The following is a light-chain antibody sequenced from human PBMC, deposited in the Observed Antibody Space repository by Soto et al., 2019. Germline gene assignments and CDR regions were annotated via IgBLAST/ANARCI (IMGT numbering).Light chain of an antibody. CDR3: QQYNNWPPYT. CDR1: QSVSSN. J-gene: IGKJ2*01. Sequence: EIVMTQSPATLSVSPGERATLSCRASQSVSSNLAWYQQKPGQAHRLLIYGASTRATGIPARFSGSGSGTEFTLTISSLQYEDFAVYYCQQYNNWPPYTFGQGTKLEIK. V-gene: IGKV3-15*01. CDR2: GAS.